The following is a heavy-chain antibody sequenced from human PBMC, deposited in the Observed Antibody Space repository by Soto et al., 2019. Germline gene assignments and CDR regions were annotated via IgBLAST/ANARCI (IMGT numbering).Heavy chain of an antibody. J-gene: IGHJ5*02. V-gene: IGHV1-18*01. Sequence: ASVKVSCKASGYTFTSYGISWVRQAPGQGLEWMGWISGYNGNTNYAQKLQGRVTMTPDTSTSTDYMELRRLRSDETAVYYWARDATHYDFWSGYYGTYWFDPWG. CDR2: ISGYNGNT. CDR1: GYTFTSYG. D-gene: IGHD3-3*01. CDR3: ARDATHYDFWSGYYGTYWFDP.